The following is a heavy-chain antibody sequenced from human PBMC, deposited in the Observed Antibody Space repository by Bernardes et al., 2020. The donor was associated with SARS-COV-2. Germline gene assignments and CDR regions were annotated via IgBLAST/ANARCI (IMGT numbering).Heavy chain of an antibody. Sequence: GGSLRLSCAASGFTFSGSTMHWVRQASGKGLEWIGRIRSKANSYATAYAASMKGRFTISRDDSDNTAYLQMNSLKTEATAVYYCTRVSPRVGAYYDAFDIWGQGTMVTVSS. V-gene: IGHV3-73*01. J-gene: IGHJ3*02. D-gene: IGHD1-26*01. CDR3: TRVSPRVGAYYDAFDI. CDR2: IRSKANSYAT. CDR1: GFTFSGST.